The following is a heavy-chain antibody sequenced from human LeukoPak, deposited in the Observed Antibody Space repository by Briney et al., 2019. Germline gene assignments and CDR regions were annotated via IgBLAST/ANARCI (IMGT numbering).Heavy chain of an antibody. CDR1: GGTFSSYA. Sequence: ASVKVSCKASGGTFSSYAISWVRQAPGQGLEWMGGIIPIFGTANYAQKFQGRVTITADESTSTAYMELSSLRSEDTAVYYCARGGSGNYYTLNFDYWGQGTLVTVSS. J-gene: IGHJ4*02. CDR2: IIPIFGTA. V-gene: IGHV1-69*13. CDR3: ARGGSGNYYTLNFDY. D-gene: IGHD3-10*01.